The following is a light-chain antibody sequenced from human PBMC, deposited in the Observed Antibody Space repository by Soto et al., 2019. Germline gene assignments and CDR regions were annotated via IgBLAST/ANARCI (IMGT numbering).Light chain of an antibody. V-gene: IGLV2-14*02. Sequence: QSALTQPASVSGSPGQSITISCTGTSSDVGSYNLVSWYQQHPGEAPKLMIYEGSKRPSGVSNRFSGSKSGNTASLTISGLQAEDEADYYCSSYTSSSLYVFGTGTKVTVL. CDR3: SSYTSSSLYV. CDR1: SSDVGSYNL. CDR2: EGS. J-gene: IGLJ1*01.